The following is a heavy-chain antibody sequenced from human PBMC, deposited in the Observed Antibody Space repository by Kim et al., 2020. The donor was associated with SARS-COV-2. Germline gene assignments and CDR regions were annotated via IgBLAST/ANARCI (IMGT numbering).Heavy chain of an antibody. CDR1: GFTFSTYS. CDR2: LSSRGNNK. V-gene: IGHV3-21*01. CDR3: AREGQHEEFDY. D-gene: IGHD6-13*01. J-gene: IGHJ4*02. Sequence: GGSLRLSCAASGFTFSTYSMNWVRQAPGKGLEWVSSLSSRGNNKYYADSVKGRFTISRDNAKNSLYLQMNSLRVEDTAVYYCAREGQHEEFDYWGQGTLV.